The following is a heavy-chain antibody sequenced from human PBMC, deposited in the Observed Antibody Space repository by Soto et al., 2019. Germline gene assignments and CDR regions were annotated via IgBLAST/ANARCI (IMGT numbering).Heavy chain of an antibody. D-gene: IGHD5-12*01. CDR1: GDSVSSNSAA. Sequence: SQTLSLTCAISGDSVSSNSAAWNWIRQSPSRGLEWLGRTYYRSKWYNDYAVSVKSRITINPDTSKNQFSLQLNSVTPEDMAVYYCARGRLGGLRDKYYYYYMDVWGKGTTVTVSS. CDR2: TYYRSKWYN. J-gene: IGHJ6*03. V-gene: IGHV6-1*01. CDR3: ARGRLGGLRDKYYYYYMDV.